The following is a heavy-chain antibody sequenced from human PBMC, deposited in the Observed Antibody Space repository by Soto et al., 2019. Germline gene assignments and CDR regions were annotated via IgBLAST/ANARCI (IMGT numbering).Heavy chain of an antibody. D-gene: IGHD4-4*01. CDR3: ARTYSEGLFEY. V-gene: IGHV4-30-2*01. CDR2: SYPDGTP. CDR1: GGSFSDRRFS. Sequence: QLQLLESGSRLVKPSETLSLTCAVSGGSFSDRRFSWSWIRQPPGKGLEWLGYSYPDGTPYYYSSLVNRITISTDMSKSQFSLTLTSVTASDTAVYYCARTYSEGLFEYWAQGRLVTVSS. J-gene: IGHJ4*02.